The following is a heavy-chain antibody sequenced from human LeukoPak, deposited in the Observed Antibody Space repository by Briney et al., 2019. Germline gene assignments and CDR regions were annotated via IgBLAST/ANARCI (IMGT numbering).Heavy chain of an antibody. J-gene: IGHJ6*02. V-gene: IGHV3-23*01. CDR1: GFTFSYYA. CDR2: ISYSGGNT. D-gene: IGHD4-11*01. Sequence: GGSLRLSCAASGFTFSYYAMTWVRQAPGKGLEWVSVISYSGGNTYYADSVKGRFTISRDSSKNTLFLQMNSLRAEDTAVYYCARSYSNHLFGMDVWGQGTTVTVS. CDR3: ARSYSNHLFGMDV.